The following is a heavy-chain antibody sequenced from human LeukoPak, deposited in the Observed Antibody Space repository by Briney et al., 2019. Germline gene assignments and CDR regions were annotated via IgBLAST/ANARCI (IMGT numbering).Heavy chain of an antibody. J-gene: IGHJ4*02. D-gene: IGHD5-12*01. CDR2: IKSKTDGGTT. V-gene: IGHV3-15*01. Sequence: GGSLRLSCAASGFTFSSYAMSWVRQAPGKGLEWVGRIKSKTDGGTTDYAAPVKGRFTISRGDSKNTLYLQMNSLKTEDTAVYYCTTDGRRRSGYDFDYWGQGTLVTVSS. CDR1: GFTFSSYA. CDR3: TTDGRRRSGYDFDY.